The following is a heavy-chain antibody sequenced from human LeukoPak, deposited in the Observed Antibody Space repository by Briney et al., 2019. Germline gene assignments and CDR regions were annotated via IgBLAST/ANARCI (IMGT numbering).Heavy chain of an antibody. CDR3: ARGHLLYYCDSGPPDY. J-gene: IGHJ4*02. CDR2: IKQDGSEK. CDR1: GFTFSSYW. V-gene: IGHV3-7*01. D-gene: IGHD3-22*01. Sequence: GGSLRLSCAASGFTFSSYWMSWVRQAPGKGLEWVANIKQDGSEKYYVDSVKGRFTISRDNAKNSLYLQMNSLRAEDTAVYYCARGHLLYYCDSGPPDYWGQGTLVTVSS.